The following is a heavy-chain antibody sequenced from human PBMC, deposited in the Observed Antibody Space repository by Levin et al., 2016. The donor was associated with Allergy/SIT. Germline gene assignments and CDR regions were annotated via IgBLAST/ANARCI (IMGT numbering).Heavy chain of an antibody. V-gene: IGHV4-31*08. CDR2: IYYSGST. J-gene: IGHJ4*02. Sequence: SETLSLTCTVSGGSISSGGYYWSWIRQHPGKGLEWIGYIYYSGSTYYNPSLKSRVTISVDTSKNQFSLKLSSVTAADTAVYYCANMVRGKHYFDYWGQGTLVTVSS. D-gene: IGHD3-10*01. CDR1: GGSISSGGYY. CDR3: ANMVRGKHYFDY.